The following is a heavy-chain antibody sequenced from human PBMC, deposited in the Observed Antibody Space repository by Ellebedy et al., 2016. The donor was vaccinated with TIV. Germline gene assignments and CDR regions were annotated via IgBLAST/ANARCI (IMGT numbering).Heavy chain of an antibody. CDR2: ISSTGYYI. CDR1: GFTFTSYS. Sequence: PGGSLRLSCAASGFTFTSYSMNWVRQAPGKGLEWVSSISSTGYYIYYADSLKGRFTISRDDARNSVFLQMNSLRAEETAVYYCARSGELDSWGQGTLVTVSS. CDR3: ARSGELDS. D-gene: IGHD1-26*01. V-gene: IGHV3-21*01. J-gene: IGHJ4*02.